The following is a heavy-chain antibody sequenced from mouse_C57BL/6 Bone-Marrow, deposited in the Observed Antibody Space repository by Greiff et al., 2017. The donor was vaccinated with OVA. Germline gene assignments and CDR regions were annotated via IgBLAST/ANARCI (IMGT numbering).Heavy chain of an antibody. CDR1: GYAFTNYL. Sequence: QLQQSGAELVRPGTSVKVSCKASGYAFTNYLIEWVKQRPGQGLEWIGVINPGSGGTNYNEKFKGKATLTADKSSSTAYMQLSSLTSEDSAVYFCARGGGLRRGYYYAMDYWGQGTSVTVSS. V-gene: IGHV1-54*01. J-gene: IGHJ4*01. D-gene: IGHD2-4*01. CDR3: ARGGGLRRGYYYAMDY. CDR2: INPGSGGT.